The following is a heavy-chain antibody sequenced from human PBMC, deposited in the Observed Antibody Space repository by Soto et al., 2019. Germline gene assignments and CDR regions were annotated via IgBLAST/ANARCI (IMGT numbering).Heavy chain of an antibody. V-gene: IGHV4-4*02. CDR3: ARDPGDSSSSGIVWFDP. D-gene: IGHD6-6*01. J-gene: IGHJ5*02. CDR2: IYHSGST. CDR1: GGSISSSDW. Sequence: KPSETLSLTCAVSGGSISSSDWWSGVRQPPGKGLEWIGEIYHSGSTNYNPSLKSRVTISVDKSKNQFSLKLSSVTAADTAVYYCARDPGDSSSSGIVWFDPWGQGTLVTVSS.